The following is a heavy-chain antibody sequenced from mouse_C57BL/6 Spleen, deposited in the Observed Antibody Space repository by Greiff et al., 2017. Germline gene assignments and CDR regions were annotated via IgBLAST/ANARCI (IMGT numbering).Heavy chain of an antibody. J-gene: IGHJ2*02. CDR3: ARNYYDYDGDY. V-gene: IGHV1-4*01. D-gene: IGHD2-4*01. CDR1: GYTFTSYT. Sequence: VKLMESGAELARPGASVKMSCKASGYTFTSYTMHWVKQRPGQGLEWIGYINPSSGYTKYNQKFKDKATLTADKSSSTAYMQLSSLTSEDAAVYYGARNYYDYDGDYWGQGTSLTVSS. CDR2: INPSSGYT.